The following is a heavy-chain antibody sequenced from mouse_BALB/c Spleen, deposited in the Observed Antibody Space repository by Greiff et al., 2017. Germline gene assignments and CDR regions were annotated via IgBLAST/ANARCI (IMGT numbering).Heavy chain of an antibody. D-gene: IGHD2-14*01. CDR3: ARGDYRRFAY. CDR2: INPSNGRT. Sequence: QVQLQQPGAELVKPGASVKLSCKASGYTFTSYWMHWVKQRPGQGLEWIGEINPSNGRTNYNEKFKSKATLTVDKSSSTAYMQLSSLTSEDSAVYYCARGDYRRFAYWGQGTLVTVSA. J-gene: IGHJ3*01. V-gene: IGHV1S81*02. CDR1: GYTFTSYW.